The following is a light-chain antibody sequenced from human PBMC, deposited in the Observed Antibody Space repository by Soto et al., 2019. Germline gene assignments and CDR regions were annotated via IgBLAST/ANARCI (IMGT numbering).Light chain of an antibody. CDR2: GAS. CDR3: QQYDSYRK. Sequence: IVMTHSPATLSVSPWERATLSCRASQSVSSDLAWYHQKPGQAPRLLIYGASTRATGIPARFSGSGSGTEYTLTISSLQSDDFATYFCQQYDSYRKFGQGTKVDIK. CDR1: QSVSSD. J-gene: IGKJ1*01. V-gene: IGKV3-15*01.